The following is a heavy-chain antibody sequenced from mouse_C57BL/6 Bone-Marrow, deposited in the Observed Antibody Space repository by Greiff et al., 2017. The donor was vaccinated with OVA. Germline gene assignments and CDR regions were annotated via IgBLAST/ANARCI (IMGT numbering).Heavy chain of an antibody. CDR3: ASEGGTWFAY. V-gene: IGHV1-26*01. J-gene: IGHJ3*01. Sequence: EVQLQQSGPELVKPGASVKISCKASGYTFTDYYMNWVKQSHGKSLEWIGDINPNNGGTSYNQKFKGKATFTVDKSSSTAYMELRSLTSEDSAVYYCASEGGTWFAYWGQGTLVTVSA. CDR2: INPNNGGT. CDR1: GYTFTDYY.